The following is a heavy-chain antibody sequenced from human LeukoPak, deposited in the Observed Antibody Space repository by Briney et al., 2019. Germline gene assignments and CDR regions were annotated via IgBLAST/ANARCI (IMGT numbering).Heavy chain of an antibody. J-gene: IGHJ6*03. D-gene: IGHD2-21*01. Sequence: SETLSLTCTVSGGSISSYYWSWLRQPPGKGLEWIGYIYYSGSTNYNPSLKSRVTISVDTSKNQFSLKLSSVTAADTAVYYCARAIHRACRGGDCNYYYMDVWGKGTTLTVSS. CDR3: ARAIHRACRGGDCNYYYMDV. CDR1: GGSISSYY. CDR2: IYYSGST. V-gene: IGHV4-59*01.